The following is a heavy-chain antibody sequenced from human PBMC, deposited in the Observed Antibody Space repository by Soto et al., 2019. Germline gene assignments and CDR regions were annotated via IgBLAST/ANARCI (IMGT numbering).Heavy chain of an antibody. D-gene: IGHD4-17*01. Sequence: QVQLVQSGAEVKKPGASVKVSCKASGYTFNNYDINWVRQATGQGLEWMGWMNPNSGDTDYPQKFQGRVTMTRDTSITTAYMELNSLKFAATAVYYCARGDYYGELDYWGQGTMVTVSS. J-gene: IGHJ4*02. CDR2: MNPNSGDT. CDR3: ARGDYYGELDY. CDR1: GYTFNNYD. V-gene: IGHV1-8*01.